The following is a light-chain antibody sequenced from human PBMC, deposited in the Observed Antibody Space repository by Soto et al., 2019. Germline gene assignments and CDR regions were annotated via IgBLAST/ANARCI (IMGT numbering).Light chain of an antibody. CDR3: QKYNSAPLT. V-gene: IGKV3-15*01. J-gene: IGKJ4*01. CDR2: GAS. Sequence: EIVMTQSPATLSVSPGERVALSCRASQSIYNKVAWYQQKPGQAPRLLLYGASTRATGIPVRFSGSGSGTDFTLTISSLQPEDVAAYYCQKYNSAPLTFGGGTKVDI. CDR1: QSIYNK.